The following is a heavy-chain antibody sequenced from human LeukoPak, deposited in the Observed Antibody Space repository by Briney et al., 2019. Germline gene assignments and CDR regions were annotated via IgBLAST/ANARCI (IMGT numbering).Heavy chain of an antibody. CDR2: ISAYNGNT. CDR3: ARESKRFYYGSGSYYL. D-gene: IGHD3-10*01. J-gene: IGHJ5*02. V-gene: IGHV1-18*01. CDR1: GYTFTSYG. Sequence: ASVKVSCKASGYTFTSYGISWVRQAPGQGLEWMGRISAYNGNTNYAQKLQGRVAMTTDTSTSTAYMELRSLRSDDTAVYYCARESKRFYYGSGSYYLWGQGTLVTVSS.